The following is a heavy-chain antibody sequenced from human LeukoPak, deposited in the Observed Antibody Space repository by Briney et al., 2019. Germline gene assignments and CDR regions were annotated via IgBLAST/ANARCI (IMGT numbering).Heavy chain of an antibody. CDR3: TGSSSWYYFDY. V-gene: IGHV3-7*01. D-gene: IGHD6-13*01. J-gene: IGHJ4*02. Sequence: GGSLRLSCAASGFSFNNYWMHWVRQAPGKGLEWVANIKQDGSDKYYVDSVKGRFTISRDNAKNSLYLQMNSLRAEDTAVYYCTGSSSWYYFDYWGQGTLVTVSS. CDR2: IKQDGSDK. CDR1: GFSFNNYW.